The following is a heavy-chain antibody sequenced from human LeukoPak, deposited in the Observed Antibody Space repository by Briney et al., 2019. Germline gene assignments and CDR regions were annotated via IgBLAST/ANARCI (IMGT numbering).Heavy chain of an antibody. J-gene: IGHJ4*02. D-gene: IGHD3-22*01. V-gene: IGHV4-4*07. CDR2: IYTSGST. CDR1: GGSISSYY. Sequence: ETLSLTCTVSGGSISSYYWSWLRQPAGKGLEWIGRIYTSGSTNYNPSLKSRVTMSVDTSKNQFSLKLSSVTAADTAVYYCARGRYYYDSSGYSLGYWGQGTLVTVSS. CDR3: ARGRYYYDSSGYSLGY.